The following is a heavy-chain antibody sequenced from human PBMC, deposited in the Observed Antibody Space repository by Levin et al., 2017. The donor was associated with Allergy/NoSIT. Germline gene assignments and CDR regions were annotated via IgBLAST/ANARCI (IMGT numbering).Heavy chain of an antibody. Sequence: KISCKASGGTFSSYAISWVRQAPGQGLEWMGGIIPIFGTANYAQKFQGRVTITADESTSTAYMELSSLRSEDTAVYYCARGKYYYGSGTNNWFDPWGQGTLVTVSS. CDR1: GGTFSSYA. CDR2: IIPIFGTA. J-gene: IGHJ5*02. D-gene: IGHD3-10*01. CDR3: ARGKYYYGSGTNNWFDP. V-gene: IGHV1-69*01.